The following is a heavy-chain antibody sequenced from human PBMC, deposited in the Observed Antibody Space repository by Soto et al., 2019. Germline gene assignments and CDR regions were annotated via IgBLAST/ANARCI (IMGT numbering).Heavy chain of an antibody. CDR2: IYYSGST. J-gene: IGHJ5*02. CDR1: GGSISSYY. V-gene: IGHV4-59*08. Sequence: SLTCTVSGGSISSYYWSWIRQPPGKGLEWIGYIYYSGSTNYSPSLKSRVTISVDASKNQFSLKLSSVTAADTAVYYCARLLYGSGSWFDPWGQGTLVTVSS. D-gene: IGHD3-10*01. CDR3: ARLLYGSGSWFDP.